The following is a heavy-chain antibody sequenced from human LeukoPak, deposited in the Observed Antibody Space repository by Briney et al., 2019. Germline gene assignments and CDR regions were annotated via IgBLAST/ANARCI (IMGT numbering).Heavy chain of an antibody. CDR3: ARVDYYGSGSWETFDY. CDR2: IKQDGSEK. D-gene: IGHD3-10*01. V-gene: IGHV3-7*01. CDR1: EFSFSSYG. Sequence: SGGSLRLSCAASEFSFSSYGMHWVRQAPGKGLEWVANIKQDGSEKYYVDSVKGRFTISRDNAKNSLYLQMNSLRAEDTAVYYCARVDYYGSGSWETFDYWGQGTLVTVSS. J-gene: IGHJ4*02.